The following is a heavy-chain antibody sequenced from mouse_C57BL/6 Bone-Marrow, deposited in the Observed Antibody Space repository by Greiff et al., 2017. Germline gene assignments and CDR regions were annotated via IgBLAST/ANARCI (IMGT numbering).Heavy chain of an antibody. CDR2: IDPENGDT. CDR3: TTDYGSSYSAWFAY. CDR1: GFNIKDDY. V-gene: IGHV14-4*01. J-gene: IGHJ3*01. D-gene: IGHD1-1*01. Sequence: VQLQQSGAELVRPGASVKLSCTASGFNIKDDYMHWVKQRPEQGLEWIGWIDPENGDTEYASKFQGKATLTADTSSNTAYLQLSSLTSGDTAVDYCTTDYGSSYSAWFAYWGQGTLVTVSA.